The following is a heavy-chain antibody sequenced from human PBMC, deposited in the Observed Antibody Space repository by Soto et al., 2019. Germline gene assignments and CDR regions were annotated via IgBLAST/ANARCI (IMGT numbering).Heavy chain of an antibody. CDR3: AREAVMTTVTTDGYYYYGMDV. CDR2: IIPIFGTA. CDR1: GGTFSSYA. V-gene: IGHV1-69*01. J-gene: IGHJ6*02. D-gene: IGHD4-17*01. Sequence: QVPLVQSGAEVKKPGSSVKVSCKASGGTFSSYAISWVRQAPGQGLEWMGGIIPIFGTANYAQKFQGRVTITADESTSTAYMELSSLRSEDTAVYYCAREAVMTTVTTDGYYYYGMDVWGQGTTVTVSS.